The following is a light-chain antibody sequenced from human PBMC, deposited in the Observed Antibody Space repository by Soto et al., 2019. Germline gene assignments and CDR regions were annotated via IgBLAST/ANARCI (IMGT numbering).Light chain of an antibody. V-gene: IGKV1D-12*01. CDR3: QQAIRFSRT. J-gene: IGKJ1*01. Sequence: DIQMTQSPSSVSASVGDRVTITCRASQAISTWLAWYQQKPGKAPKLLIYAASNLQTGVPSRFSGIRSWTDFPPTISSRQPEDFATYYCQQAIRFSRTFGQGSKVEIK. CDR2: AAS. CDR1: QAISTW.